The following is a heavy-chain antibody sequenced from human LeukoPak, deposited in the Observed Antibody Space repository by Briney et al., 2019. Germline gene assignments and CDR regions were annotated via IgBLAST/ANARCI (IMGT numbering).Heavy chain of an antibody. CDR1: GFTFDDYA. D-gene: IGHD6-19*01. CDR3: AKEAAVAGSIFDY. J-gene: IGHJ4*02. V-gene: IGHV3-9*01. CDR2: ISWNSGSI. Sequence: GRSLRLSCAASGFTFDDYAMHWVRQAPGKGLEWVSGISWNSGSIGYADSVKGRFTISRDNAKNTLYLQMNSLRAEDTAVYYCAKEAAVAGSIFDYWGQGTLVTVSS.